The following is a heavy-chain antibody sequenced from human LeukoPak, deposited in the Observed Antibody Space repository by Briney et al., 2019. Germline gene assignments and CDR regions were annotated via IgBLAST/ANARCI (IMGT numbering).Heavy chain of an antibody. CDR1: GGTFSSYA. D-gene: IGHD3-22*01. Sequence: SVKVSCKASGGTFSSYAISWVRQAPGQGLEWMGRIIPIFGTANYAQKFQGRVTITTDESTSTAYMELSSLRSEDTAVYYCARPPLAYYYDSSGYYYFDYWGQGTLVTVSS. V-gene: IGHV1-69*05. CDR2: IIPIFGTA. J-gene: IGHJ4*02. CDR3: ARPPLAYYYDSSGYYYFDY.